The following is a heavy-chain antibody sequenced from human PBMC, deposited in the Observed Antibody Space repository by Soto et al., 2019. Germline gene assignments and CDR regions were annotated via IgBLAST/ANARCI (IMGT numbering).Heavy chain of an antibody. J-gene: IGHJ6*02. V-gene: IGHV6-1*01. CDR1: GVSFSINIAA. CDR2: TYYRSKWYN. CDR3: ARIRQLATYYYYGMDV. D-gene: IGHD6-6*01. Sequence: SQALSLTCAISGVSFSINIAACNWIRQSPSRGLEWLGRTYYRSKWYNDYAVSVKSRITINPDTSKNQFSLQLNSVTPEDTAVYYCARIRQLATYYYYGMDVWGQGNTVTVSS.